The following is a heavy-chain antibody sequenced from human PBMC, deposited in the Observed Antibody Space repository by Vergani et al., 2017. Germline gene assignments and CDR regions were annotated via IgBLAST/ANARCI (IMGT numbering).Heavy chain of an antibody. Sequence: QVQLVESGGGVVQPGRSLRLSCAASGFTFSSYAMHWVRQAPGKGLEWVAVISYDGSNKYYADSVKGRFTISRDNSKNTLYLQMNSLRAEDTAVDYCARGGSFYYDSSGYYYGGFDYWGQGTLVTVSS. D-gene: IGHD3-22*01. J-gene: IGHJ4*02. CDR3: ARGGSFYYDSSGYYYGGFDY. V-gene: IGHV3-30-3*01. CDR1: GFTFSSYA. CDR2: ISYDGSNK.